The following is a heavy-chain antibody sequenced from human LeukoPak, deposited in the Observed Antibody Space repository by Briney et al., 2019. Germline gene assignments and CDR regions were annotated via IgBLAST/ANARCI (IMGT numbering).Heavy chain of an antibody. V-gene: IGHV3-48*02. CDR1: GFTFSSYT. CDR3: ARDPDGDYVWFDP. Sequence: PGGSLRLSCAASGFTFSSYTMHWVRQAPGKGLEWVSYISSSSSTIYYADSVKGRFTISRDNAKNSLYLQMNSLRDEDTAVYYCARDPDGDYVWFDPWGQGTLVTVSS. CDR2: ISSSSSTI. D-gene: IGHD4-17*01. J-gene: IGHJ5*02.